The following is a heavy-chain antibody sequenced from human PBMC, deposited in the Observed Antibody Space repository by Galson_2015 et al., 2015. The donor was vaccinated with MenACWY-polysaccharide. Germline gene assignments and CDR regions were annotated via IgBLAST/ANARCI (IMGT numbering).Heavy chain of an antibody. V-gene: IGHV3-66*02. D-gene: IGHD6-13*01. CDR2: VYIGDMT. CDR1: GFTVSSNY. Sequence: SLRLSCAGSGFTVSSNYMTWVRQAPGKGLEWVSVVYIGDMTYSADSVKGRFTVSRDDSKNTLYLQMNSLRTEDTAVYYCAKDRGSSWYLGVLHFSGQGTMVIVSS. CDR3: AKDRGSSWYLGVLHF. J-gene: IGHJ3*01.